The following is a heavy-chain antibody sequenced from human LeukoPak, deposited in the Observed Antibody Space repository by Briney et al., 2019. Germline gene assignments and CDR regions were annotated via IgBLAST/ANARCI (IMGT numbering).Heavy chain of an antibody. Sequence: PGGSLSLSCAAFGFTFSSYEMNWVRQAPGKGLEWVSYISSSGSTIYYADSVKGRFTISRDNAKNSLYLQMNSLRAEDTAVYYCAELGITMIGGVWGKGTTVTISS. CDR2: ISSSGSTI. CDR1: GFTFSSYE. CDR3: AELGITMIGGV. V-gene: IGHV3-48*03. J-gene: IGHJ6*04. D-gene: IGHD3-10*02.